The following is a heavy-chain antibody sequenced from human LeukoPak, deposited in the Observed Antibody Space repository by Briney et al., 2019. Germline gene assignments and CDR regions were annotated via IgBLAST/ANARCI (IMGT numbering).Heavy chain of an antibody. V-gene: IGHV3-21*01. J-gene: IGHJ4*02. CDR3: ARDYSSSSLDY. CDR1: GFTFSSYS. D-gene: IGHD6-6*01. CDR2: ISSSRYI. Sequence: GGSLRLSCAASGFTFSSYSMNWVRQAPGKGLEWVSSISSSRYIYYADSVKGRFTISRDNAKSSLYLQMNSLRAEDTALYYCARDYSSSSLDYWGQGTLVTASS.